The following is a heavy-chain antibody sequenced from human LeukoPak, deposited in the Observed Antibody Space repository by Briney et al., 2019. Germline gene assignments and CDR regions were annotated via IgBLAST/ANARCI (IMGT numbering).Heavy chain of an antibody. J-gene: IGHJ6*04. CDR1: GFTFSSYS. V-gene: IGHV3-21*01. CDR2: ISSSSYV. Sequence: PGGSLRLSCAASGFTFSSYSMNWVRQAPGKGLEWVSSISSSSYVYYADSVKGRFTISRDNAKNSLYLQMNSLRAEDTAVYYCAELGITMIGGVWGKGTTVTISS. D-gene: IGHD3-10*02. CDR3: AELGITMIGGV.